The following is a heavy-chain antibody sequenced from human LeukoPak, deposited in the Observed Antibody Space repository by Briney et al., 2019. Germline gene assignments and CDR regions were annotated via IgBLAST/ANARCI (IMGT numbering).Heavy chain of an antibody. Sequence: ASVKVSCKASGYTFTNYRMSWVRQAPGQGLEWMGWISPYNGNTNYAQKFQGRVTTMTNKSTSTAYMELRTLRSDDTAVYFCARDTRSGVLDYWGQGTLVTVSS. V-gene: IGHV1-18*01. CDR2: ISPYNGNT. J-gene: IGHJ4*02. CDR1: GYTFTNYR. CDR3: ARDTRSGVLDY. D-gene: IGHD2-15*01.